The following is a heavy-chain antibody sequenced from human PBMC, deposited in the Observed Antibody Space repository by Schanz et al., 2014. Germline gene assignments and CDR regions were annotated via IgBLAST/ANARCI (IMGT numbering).Heavy chain of an antibody. D-gene: IGHD3-10*01. CDR2: FDVEDGET. CDR1: GYTVSALA. V-gene: IGHV1-24*01. CDR3: ATNSPFRMVRGSNAFDA. Sequence: QVQLVQSGSEVKKPGASVKVSCEISGYTVSALAMHWVRQAPGKGLEWLGGFDVEDGETIYAQKFQGSVTMTEDTSTETAYMELSGLRSGDTSVYYCATNSPFRMVRGSNAFDAWGQGTMVTVSS. J-gene: IGHJ3*01.